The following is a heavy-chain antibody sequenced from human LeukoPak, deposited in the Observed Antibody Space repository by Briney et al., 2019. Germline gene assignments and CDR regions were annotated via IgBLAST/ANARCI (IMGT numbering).Heavy chain of an antibody. J-gene: IGHJ6*02. V-gene: IGHV4-34*01. CDR3: ATRRAPRPRNPYGMDV. Sequence: PSETLSLTCAVYGGSFSGYYWSWIRQPPGKGLEWIGEINHSGTTNYNPSLKSRVTISVDTSKNQFSLKLNSVIAADTAVYYCATRRAPRPRNPYGMDVWGQGTTVTVSS. CDR1: GGSFSGYY. CDR2: INHSGTT.